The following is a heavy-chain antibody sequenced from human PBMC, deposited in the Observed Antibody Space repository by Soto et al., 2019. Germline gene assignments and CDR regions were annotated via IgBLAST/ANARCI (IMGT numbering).Heavy chain of an antibody. J-gene: IGHJ4*02. CDR2: IKSKTDGGTT. CDR3: TTPETRYCTSGVCSYFDY. CDR1: GFTFSNAW. D-gene: IGHD2-8*01. V-gene: IGHV3-15*07. Sequence: EVQLVESGGGLVKPGGSLRLSCAASGFTFSNAWMNWVRQAPGKGLEWVGRIKSKTDGGTTDYAAPVKGRFTISRDDSKNTLYLQMNSLKTEDTAVYYCTTPETRYCTSGVCSYFDYWGQGTLVTVSS.